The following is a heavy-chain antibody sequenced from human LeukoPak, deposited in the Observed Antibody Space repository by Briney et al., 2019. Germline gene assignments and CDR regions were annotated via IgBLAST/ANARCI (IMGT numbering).Heavy chain of an antibody. CDR1: SGSISSDDYY. CDR3: ARKQWVPYYFDY. Sequence: PSETLSLTCTVSSGSISSDDYYWSWIRQPPGKGLEWIGYFYYSGSTNYNPSLKSRVTISVDTSKNQFSLKLSSVTAADTAVYYCARKQWVPYYFDYWGQGTLVTVSS. D-gene: IGHD2-8*01. CDR2: FYYSGST. J-gene: IGHJ4*02. V-gene: IGHV4-61*08.